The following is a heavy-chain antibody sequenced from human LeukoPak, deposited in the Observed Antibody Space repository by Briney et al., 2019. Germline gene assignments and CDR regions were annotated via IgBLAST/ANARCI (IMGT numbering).Heavy chain of an antibody. CDR3: ARDPLRAVAGPAD. Sequence: SQTLSLTWTVSGGSISSGGYYWSWIRQHPGKGLEWIGYIYYSGSTYYNPSLKSRVTISVDTSKNQFSLKLSSVTAADTAVYYCARDPLRAVAGPADWGQGTLVTVSS. J-gene: IGHJ4*02. CDR2: IYYSGST. CDR1: GGSISSGGYY. V-gene: IGHV4-31*02. D-gene: IGHD6-19*01.